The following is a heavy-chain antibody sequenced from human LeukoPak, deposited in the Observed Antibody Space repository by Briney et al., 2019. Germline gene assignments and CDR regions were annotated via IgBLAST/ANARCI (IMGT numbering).Heavy chain of an antibody. CDR1: GYDFAAYW. D-gene: IGHD2-8*02. CDR2: IYPGESDA. V-gene: IGHV5-51*01. J-gene: IGHJ4*02. Sequence: GESLKISCKGPGYDFAAYWIGWVRQVPGKGLEWLAIIYPGESDAKYSPSFQGQVTISADKSISTAYLQWSSLKASDTAMYYCARHYQARFCTGDVCSVGYYDSWGQGTLVTVSS. CDR3: ARHYQARFCTGDVCSVGYYDS.